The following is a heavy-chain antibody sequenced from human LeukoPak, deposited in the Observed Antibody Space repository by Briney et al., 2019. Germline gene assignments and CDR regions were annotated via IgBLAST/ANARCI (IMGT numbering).Heavy chain of an antibody. D-gene: IGHD6-13*01. CDR2: IIPILGIA. J-gene: IGHJ5*02. V-gene: IGHV1-69*04. Sequence: GASVKVSCKASGGTFSSYAISWVRQAPGQGLEWMGRIIPILGIANYAQKFQGRVTITADKSTSTAYMELSSLRSEDTAVYYCARYPHPGGAAAGGLENWFDPWGQGTLVTVSS. CDR1: GGTFSSYA. CDR3: ARYPHPGGAAAGGLENWFDP.